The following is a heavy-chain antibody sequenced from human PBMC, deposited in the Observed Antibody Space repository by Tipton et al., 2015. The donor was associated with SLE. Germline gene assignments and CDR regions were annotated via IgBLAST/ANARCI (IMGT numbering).Heavy chain of an antibody. D-gene: IGHD6-19*01. V-gene: IGHV1-69*01. CDR3: AKGTLGYSSGWYGENFQH. J-gene: IGHJ1*01. Sequence: QVQLVQSGAEVKKPGSSVKVSCKASGGTFSSYAISWVRQAPGQGLEWMGGIIPIFGTANYAQKFQGRVTITADESTSTAYMELSSLRAEDTAVYYCAKGTLGYSSGWYGENFQHWGQGTLVTVSS. CDR2: IIPIFGTA. CDR1: GGTFSSYA.